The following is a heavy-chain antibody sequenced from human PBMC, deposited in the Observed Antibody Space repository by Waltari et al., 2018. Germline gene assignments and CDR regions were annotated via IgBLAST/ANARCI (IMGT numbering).Heavy chain of an antibody. CDR3: AREVGGSSWSTTPRGDAFDI. D-gene: IGHD6-13*01. Sequence: QLQLRESGPGLLKPSETLSLTCSVSGDSIGSGYYYWGWIRQAPGKGLEWSGSIYFAGSTYDNPSLKTRLTISVDTSKNQFSLRLSSVTAADTAVYYCAREVGGSSWSTTPRGDAFDIWGQGTMVTVSS. J-gene: IGHJ3*02. V-gene: IGHV4-39*07. CDR1: GDSIGSGYYY. CDR2: IYFAGST.